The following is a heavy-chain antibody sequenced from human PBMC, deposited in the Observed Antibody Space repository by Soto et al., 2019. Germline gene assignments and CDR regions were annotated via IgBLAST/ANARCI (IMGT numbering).Heavy chain of an antibody. Sequence: ASVKVSCKASGFAFTSYAMYSVRQAPGQKLERMGWINAGNGNTKYSQKFQGRVTITRDTSARTAYMELSSLRSEDTAVYYCAGPSDLRFFEWSPNIYYMDVWGKGTTVTVSS. V-gene: IGHV1-3*01. J-gene: IGHJ6*03. CDR3: AGPSDLRFFEWSPNIYYMDV. CDR1: GFAFTSYA. D-gene: IGHD3-3*01. CDR2: INAGNGNT.